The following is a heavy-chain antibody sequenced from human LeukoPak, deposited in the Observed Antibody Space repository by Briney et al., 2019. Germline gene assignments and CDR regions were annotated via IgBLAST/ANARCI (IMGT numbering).Heavy chain of an antibody. CDR1: GFTFSSYA. CDR2: INDSGGST. CDR3: AKARYYYGSGSYRAYYFDY. J-gene: IGHJ4*02. V-gene: IGHV3-23*01. Sequence: GGSLRLSCAASGFTFSSYAMSWVRQAPGKGLEWVSAINDSGGSTYYADSVKGRFTISRDNSKNTLYLQMNSLRAEDTAVYYCAKARYYYGSGSYRAYYFDYWGQGTLVTVSS. D-gene: IGHD3-10*01.